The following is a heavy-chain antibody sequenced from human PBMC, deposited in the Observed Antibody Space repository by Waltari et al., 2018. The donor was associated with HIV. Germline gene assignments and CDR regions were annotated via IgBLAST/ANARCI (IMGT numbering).Heavy chain of an antibody. Sequence: EVQLVESGGGLVKPGGSLRLSCAASGFTFSSYSMNWGRQAPGKGLEGVSSISSSSNYIYYAESVKGRFTITRDNDNNSTDVQMNKLRTEDTVVYYCASDENGSIVAATHAFDSWGQGRMVTVSS. J-gene: IGHJ3*02. CDR2: ISSSSNYI. CDR1: GFTFSSYS. CDR3: ASDENGSIVAATHAFDS. V-gene: IGHV3-21*01. D-gene: IGHD1-26*01.